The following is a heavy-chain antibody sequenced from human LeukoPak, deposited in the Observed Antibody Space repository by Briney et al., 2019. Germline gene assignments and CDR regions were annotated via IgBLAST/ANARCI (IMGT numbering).Heavy chain of an antibody. CDR1: GYSISSGYY. D-gene: IGHD6-13*01. V-gene: IGHV4-38-2*01. Sequence: PSETLSLTCAVSGYSISSGYYWIWIRQPPGKGLEWIGSLYHSDSIYYNPSLESRVTMSVDRSKNQFSLKLSFVTAADTAVYYCARQHDSYHYYYVDVWGKGTTVTVSS. J-gene: IGHJ6*03. CDR2: LYHSDSI. CDR3: ARQHDSYHYYYVDV.